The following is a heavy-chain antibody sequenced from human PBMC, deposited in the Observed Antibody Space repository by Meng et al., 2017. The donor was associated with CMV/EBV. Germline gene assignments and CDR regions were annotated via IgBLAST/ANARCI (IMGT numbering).Heavy chain of an antibody. CDR2: ISGSGGST. Sequence: GGSLRLSCAAFGFTFSSYAMSWVRQAPGKGLEWVSAISGSGGSTYYADSVKGRFTISRDNSKNTLYLQMNSLRAADTAVYYCAKLGSRYCSNTICYPRNDAFDIWGQGTMVTVSS. D-gene: IGHD2-2*01. V-gene: IGHV3-23*01. CDR1: GFTFSSYA. J-gene: IGHJ3*02. CDR3: AKLGSRYCSNTICYPRNDAFDI.